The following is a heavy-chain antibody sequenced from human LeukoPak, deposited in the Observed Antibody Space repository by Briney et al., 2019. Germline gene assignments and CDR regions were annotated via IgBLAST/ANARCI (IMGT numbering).Heavy chain of an antibody. D-gene: IGHD3-22*01. Sequence: SETLSLTCTVSGGSISSYYWSWIRQPPGKGLEWIGYIYYSGSTNYNPSLKSRVTISVDTSKNQFSLKLSSVTAADTAVYYCARVIRDSSGYQVFDPWGQGTLVTVSS. V-gene: IGHV4-59*01. J-gene: IGHJ5*02. CDR2: IYYSGST. CDR1: GGSISSYY. CDR3: ARVIRDSSGYQVFDP.